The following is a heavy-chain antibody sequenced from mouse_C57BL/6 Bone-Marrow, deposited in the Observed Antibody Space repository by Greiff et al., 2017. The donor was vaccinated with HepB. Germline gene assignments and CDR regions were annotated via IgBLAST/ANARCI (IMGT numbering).Heavy chain of an antibody. D-gene: IGHD1-1*01. J-gene: IGHJ4*01. V-gene: IGHV1-55*01. Sequence: VQLQQPGAELVKPGASVKMSCRASGYTFTNNWITWVRQRPGQGLEWIGDVFPGSGGSNNNEKFKRRATLTVDTSSSTAYMQLSSLTSEDSAVYSCARDYGSSGGALDYWGQGTSVTVS. CDR2: VFPGSGGS. CDR1: GYTFTNNW. CDR3: ARDYGSSGGALDY.